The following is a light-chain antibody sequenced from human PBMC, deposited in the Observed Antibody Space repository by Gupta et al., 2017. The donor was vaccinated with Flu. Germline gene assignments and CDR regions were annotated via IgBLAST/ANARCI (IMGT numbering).Light chain of an antibody. Sequence: EIVMTQSPDTLSVSPGERATLSCRASQSISSNLAWYQHKPGLAPRLLIYGASTRATGIADRFSGSGSGTGFTLTISSLESEDFAVYYCQQYDDWPPITFGQGTRLEIK. CDR2: GAS. V-gene: IGKV3-15*01. J-gene: IGKJ5*01. CDR1: QSISSN. CDR3: QQYDDWPPIT.